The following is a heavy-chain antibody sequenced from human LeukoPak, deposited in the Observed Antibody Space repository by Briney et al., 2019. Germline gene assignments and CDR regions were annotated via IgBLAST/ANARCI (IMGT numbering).Heavy chain of an antibody. J-gene: IGHJ4*02. CDR1: GFTFSSYW. V-gene: IGHV3-74*03. Sequence: PGRSLRLSCAASGFTFSSYWMHWVRQAPGKGLVWVSRINSDGRSITYADSVKGRFTISRDNAKNTLYLQMNGLRVEDTAVYYCAREGRVSGYDFDCWGQGTLVTVSS. CDR2: INSDGRSI. D-gene: IGHD5-12*01. CDR3: AREGRVSGYDFDC.